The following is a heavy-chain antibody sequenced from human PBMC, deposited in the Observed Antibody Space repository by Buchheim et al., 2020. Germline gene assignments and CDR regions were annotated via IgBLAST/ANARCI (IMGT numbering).Heavy chain of an antibody. J-gene: IGHJ4*02. CDR1: GGTISGGYFH. Sequence: QVQLQESGPGLVKPSQTLSLTCTVSGGTISGGYFHWSWIWQPAGKGLEYIGRVYMTGITDYNPSLKSRVTISVDTSKNQFSLKLSSVTAADTAVYFCARGPPVGARDFFDYWGQGTL. CDR2: VYMTGIT. CDR3: ARGPPVGARDFFDY. V-gene: IGHV4-61*02. D-gene: IGHD1-26*01.